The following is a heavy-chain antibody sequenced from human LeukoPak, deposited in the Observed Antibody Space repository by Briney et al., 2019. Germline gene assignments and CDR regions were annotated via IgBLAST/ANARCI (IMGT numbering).Heavy chain of an antibody. Sequence: GGSLRLSCAASGFTFSSYAMSWVRQAPGKGLEWVSAISGSGGSTYYADSVKGRFTISRDNSKNTLYLQMNSLRAEDTALYYCAKERAGYTNPYYFDYWGQGTLVTVSS. CDR3: AKERAGYTNPYYFDY. CDR1: GFTFSSYA. CDR2: ISGSGGST. J-gene: IGHJ4*02. V-gene: IGHV3-23*01. D-gene: IGHD3-16*02.